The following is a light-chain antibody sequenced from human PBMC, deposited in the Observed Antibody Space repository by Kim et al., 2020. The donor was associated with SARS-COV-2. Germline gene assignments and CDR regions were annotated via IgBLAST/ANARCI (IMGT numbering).Light chain of an antibody. CDR3: QHYDSLPYT. CDR2: DAS. Sequence: DIQMTQSPSSLSASVGDRITITCQASQDIMKFLNWYQQKSGKAPKLLIYDASNLETGVPSRFSGSGSGTYFTLTISSLQPEDIGTYFCQHYDSLPYTFGQGTKLEIK. J-gene: IGKJ2*01. CDR1: QDIMKF. V-gene: IGKV1-33*01.